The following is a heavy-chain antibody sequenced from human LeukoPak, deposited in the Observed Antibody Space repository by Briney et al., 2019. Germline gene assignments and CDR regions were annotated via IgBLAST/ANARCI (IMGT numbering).Heavy chain of an antibody. CDR3: GRQLWSRYHFDY. CDR2: ISSSGSTI. V-gene: IGHV3-11*01. Sequence: GGSLRLSCAASGFTFSDYYMSWIRLAPGKGLEWVSYISSSGSTIYYADSVKGRFTISRDNAKNSLYLQMNSLRAEDTAVYYCGRQLWSRYHFDYWGQGTLVTVSS. J-gene: IGHJ4*02. CDR1: GFTFSDYY. D-gene: IGHD5-18*01.